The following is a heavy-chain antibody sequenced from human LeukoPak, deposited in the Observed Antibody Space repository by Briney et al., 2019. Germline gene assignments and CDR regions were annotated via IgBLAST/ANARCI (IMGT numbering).Heavy chain of an antibody. CDR1: VYTFTSYG. Sequence: GASVKVSCKASVYTFTSYGISWVRQAPGQGLEWMGWISAYNGNTNYAQKLQGRVTMTTDTSTSTAYMEVRSLRSDDTAVYYCAREEVYYYGSGSFDYWGQGTLVTVSS. CDR2: ISAYNGNT. V-gene: IGHV1-18*01. J-gene: IGHJ4*02. CDR3: AREEVYYYGSGSFDY. D-gene: IGHD3-10*01.